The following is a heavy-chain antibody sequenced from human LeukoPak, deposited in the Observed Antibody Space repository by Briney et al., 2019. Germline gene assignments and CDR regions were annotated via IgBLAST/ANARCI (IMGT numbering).Heavy chain of an antibody. CDR1: GFTFSSYW. CDR3: AIAAASDFDY. J-gene: IGHJ4*02. D-gene: IGHD6-13*01. V-gene: IGHV3-7*03. CDR2: INHNGNVN. Sequence: GGSLRLSCAASGFTFSSYWMNWARQAPGKGLEWVASINHNGNVNYYVDSVKGRFTISRDNAKNSLYLQMSNLGAEDTAVYYCAIAAASDFDYWGQGTLVTVSS.